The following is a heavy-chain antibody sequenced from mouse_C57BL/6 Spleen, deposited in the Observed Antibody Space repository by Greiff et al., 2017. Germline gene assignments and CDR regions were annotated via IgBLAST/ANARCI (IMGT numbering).Heavy chain of an antibody. Sequence: EVQLQQSVAELVRPGASVKLSCTASGFNFKNTYMHWVKQRPEQGLEWIGRIDPANGSTKYAPKFQGKATITADTSSNTAYLQLSSLTSEDDTIYYCAREYFADGDQGTTLTVSS. CDR1: GFNFKNTY. CDR2: IDPANGST. D-gene: IGHD5-2*01. CDR3: AREYFAD. V-gene: IGHV14-3*01. J-gene: IGHJ2*01.